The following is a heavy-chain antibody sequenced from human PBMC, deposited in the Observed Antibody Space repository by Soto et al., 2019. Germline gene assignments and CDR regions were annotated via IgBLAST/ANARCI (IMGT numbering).Heavy chain of an antibody. CDR1: GGSISSGDYY. V-gene: IGHV4-30-4*02. D-gene: IGHD3-3*01. CDR2: IYYSGST. Sequence: SETLSLTCTVSGGSISSGDYYWSWIRQPPGKGLEWIGYIYYSGSTYYNPSLKSRVTISVDTSKNQFSLKLSSVTAAHTAVYYCARGVTIFGPSFHLWGRGTLVPVS. J-gene: IGHJ2*01. CDR3: ARGVTIFGPSFHL.